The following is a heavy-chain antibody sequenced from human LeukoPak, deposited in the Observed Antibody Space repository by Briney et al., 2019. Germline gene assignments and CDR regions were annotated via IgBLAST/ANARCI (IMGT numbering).Heavy chain of an antibody. CDR2: IIPIFGTA. CDR3: ASSRGCSSTSCYVGGGWYYYYGMDV. V-gene: IGHV1-69*13. J-gene: IGHJ6*04. Sequence: GASVKVSCKASGGAFSSYAISWVRQAPGQGLEWMGGIIPIFGTANYAQKFQGRVTITADESTSTAYMELSSLRSEDTAVYYYASSRGCSSTSCYVGGGWYYYYGMDVWGKGTTVTVSP. D-gene: IGHD2-2*01. CDR1: GGAFSSYA.